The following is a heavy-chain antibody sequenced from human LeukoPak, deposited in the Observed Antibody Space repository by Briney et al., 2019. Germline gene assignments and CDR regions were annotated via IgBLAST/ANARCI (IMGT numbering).Heavy chain of an antibody. CDR3: ARVWSGYYVYFDY. V-gene: IGHV3-30-3*01. Sequence: GGSLRLSCAASGFTFSSYAMHWVRQAPGKGLGWVAVISYDGSNKYYADSVKGRFTISRDNSKNTLYLQMNSLRAEDTAVYYCARVWSGYYVYFDYWGQGTLVTVSS. CDR2: ISYDGSNK. CDR1: GFTFSSYA. J-gene: IGHJ4*02. D-gene: IGHD3-3*01.